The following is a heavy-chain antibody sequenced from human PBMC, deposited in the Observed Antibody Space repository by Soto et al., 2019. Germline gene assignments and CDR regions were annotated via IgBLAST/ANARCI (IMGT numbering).Heavy chain of an antibody. V-gene: IGHV5-51*01. CDR2: IYPGDSDT. CDR3: ARHEGSSTSGFDY. Sequence: PGXSLKISCKSSGYSFTDYWIGWVRQMPGKGLEWMGIIYPGDSDTRYSPSFQGQVAISADKPISTAYLQWSSLKASDTAMYYCARHEGSSTSGFDYWGQGPLVTVSS. CDR1: GYSFTDYW. J-gene: IGHJ4*02. D-gene: IGHD2-2*01.